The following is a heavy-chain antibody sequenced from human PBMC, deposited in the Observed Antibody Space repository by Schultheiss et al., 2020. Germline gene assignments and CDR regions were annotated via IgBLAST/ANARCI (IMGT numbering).Heavy chain of an antibody. D-gene: IGHD6-13*01. CDR2: IWYDGSNK. J-gene: IGHJ6*04. CDR1: GFTFSSYG. V-gene: IGHV3-33*01. Sequence: GGSLRLSCAASGFTFSSYGMHWVRQAPGKGLEWVAVIWYDGSNKYYADSVKGRCTISRDNAKNSLYLQMNSLRAEDTAVYYCARSYSRQDVWGKGTTVTVSS. CDR3: ARSYSRQDV.